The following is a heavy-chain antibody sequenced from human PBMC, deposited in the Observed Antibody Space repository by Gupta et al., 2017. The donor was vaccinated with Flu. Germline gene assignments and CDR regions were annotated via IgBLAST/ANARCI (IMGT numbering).Heavy chain of an antibody. CDR1: GGSFSGYY. CDR2: INHSAST. V-gene: IGHV4-34*01. J-gene: IGHJ6*02. CDR3: ARDNYDTSLYYGMDV. D-gene: IGHD3-16*01. Sequence: QVQLQQWGAGLLKPSETLSLTCAVYGGSFSGYYWSWIRQPPGKGLEWIGEINHSASTNYNPSLKSRVTISVDTSKNQFSLKLSSVTAADTAVYYCARDNYDTSLYYGMDVWGQGTTVTVSS.